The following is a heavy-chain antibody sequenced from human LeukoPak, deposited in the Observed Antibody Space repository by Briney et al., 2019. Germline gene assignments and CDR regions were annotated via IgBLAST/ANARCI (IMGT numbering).Heavy chain of an antibody. V-gene: IGHV4-31*03. Sequence: PSGTLSLTCTVSGGSISSNFYYWNWIRQHPGKGLEWIGNIYYSGSTYYNPSLKSRVIISVDTSKNHFSLKLSAVTAADTAVYYCASWKYNWNYLSWYYFDYWGQGTLVTVSS. CDR1: GGSISSNFYY. D-gene: IGHD1-7*01. CDR3: ASWKYNWNYLSWYYFDY. J-gene: IGHJ4*02. CDR2: IYYSGST.